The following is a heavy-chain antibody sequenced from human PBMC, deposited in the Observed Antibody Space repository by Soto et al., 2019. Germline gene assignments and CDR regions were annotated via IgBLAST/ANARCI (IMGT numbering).Heavy chain of an antibody. D-gene: IGHD3-3*01. Sequence: ASVKVSCKASGYTFTSYGISWVRQAPGQGLEWMGWISAYNGNTNYAQKLQGRVTMTTDTSTSTAYMELRSLRSDDTAVYYCAREPLKGVVIIGGMDVWGQGTTVTVSS. CDR1: GYTFTSYG. CDR2: ISAYNGNT. CDR3: AREPLKGVVIIGGMDV. J-gene: IGHJ6*02. V-gene: IGHV1-18*01.